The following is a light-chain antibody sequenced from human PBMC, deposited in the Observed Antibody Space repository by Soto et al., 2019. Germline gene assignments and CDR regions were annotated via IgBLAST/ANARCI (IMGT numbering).Light chain of an antibody. V-gene: IGKV1-5*03. CDR2: KTS. Sequence: DIQLTQSPSTLSASVGDRVTITCRASQSISSWLAWYQQKPGKAPKFLIYKTSNLESGVPSRFSGSGSGTDFTLTISSLQPDDFATYSCQYYNNYCWTFGQGTKVEIK. J-gene: IGKJ1*01. CDR3: QYYNNYCWT. CDR1: QSISSW.